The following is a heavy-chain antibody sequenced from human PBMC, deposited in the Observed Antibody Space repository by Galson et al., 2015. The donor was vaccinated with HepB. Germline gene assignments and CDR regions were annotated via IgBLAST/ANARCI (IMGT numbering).Heavy chain of an antibody. CDR3: ARAEVNYYDSSGYYWYYFDY. J-gene: IGHJ4*02. Sequence: SVTVSCKASGYTFTGYYMHWVRQAPGQGLEWMGWINPNSGGTNYAQKFQGRVTMTRDTSISTAYMELSRLRSDDTAVYYCARAEVNYYDSSGYYWYYFDYWGQGTLVTVSS. V-gene: IGHV1-2*02. D-gene: IGHD3-22*01. CDR2: INPNSGGT. CDR1: GYTFTGYY.